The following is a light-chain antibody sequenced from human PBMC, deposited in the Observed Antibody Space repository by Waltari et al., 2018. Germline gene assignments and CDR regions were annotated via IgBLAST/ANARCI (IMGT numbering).Light chain of an antibody. CDR1: PSVLSSSDNKSY. V-gene: IGKV4-1*01. Sequence: DIVMTQSPDSLAVSLGERATINCKSSPSVLSSSDNKSYLAWYQQKPGQPPKLLIYWASTPESGIPDRFSGSGSGTEFTLTISSLQAEDVADYYCQQYESTPPTFGGGTKVEIK. CDR3: QQYESTPPT. CDR2: WAS. J-gene: IGKJ4*01.